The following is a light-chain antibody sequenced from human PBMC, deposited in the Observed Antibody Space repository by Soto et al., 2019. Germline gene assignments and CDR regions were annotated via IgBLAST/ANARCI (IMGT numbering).Light chain of an antibody. V-gene: IGKV1-39*01. CDR3: QQSYSTPFT. CDR2: AAS. CDR1: QSISSY. Sequence: DIQMTQSPSSLSASVGDRVTITCRASQSISSYLNWYQQKPGKAPKLLIYAASNLQSGVPSRFSGSASGTDFTLTISSLQPEDFATYYCQQSYSTPFTFGPGTKVDIK. J-gene: IGKJ3*01.